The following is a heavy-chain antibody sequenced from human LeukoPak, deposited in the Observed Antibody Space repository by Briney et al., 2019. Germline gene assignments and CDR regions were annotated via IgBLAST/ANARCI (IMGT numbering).Heavy chain of an antibody. V-gene: IGHV1-46*01. J-gene: IGHJ5*02. CDR2: INPSGGST. CDR3: ARDPSGESTPNWFDP. Sequence: GASVKVSCKASGDTFTSYYMHWVRQAPGQGLEWMGIINPSGGSTSYAQKFLGRVTMTRDTSTSTVYMELSSLRSEDTAVYYCARDPSGESTPNWFDPWGQGTLVTVSS. D-gene: IGHD3-10*01. CDR1: GDTFTSYY.